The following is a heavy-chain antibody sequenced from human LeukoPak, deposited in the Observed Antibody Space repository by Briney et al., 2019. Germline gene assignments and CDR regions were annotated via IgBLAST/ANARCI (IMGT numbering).Heavy chain of an antibody. V-gene: IGHV3-13*04. CDR2: SGTVGDT. CDR3: VRAAMPYIINGRRFDY. D-gene: IGHD2-2*01. Sequence: PGGSLRLSCAASGFTSSAYDMQWVRQITGGGLEWVSTSGTVGDTFYSDSVKGRFTISRENAKNSVHLQMNSLRVEDSAIYFCVRAAMPYIINGRRFDYWGQGTLVTVSS. J-gene: IGHJ4*02. CDR1: GFTSSAYD.